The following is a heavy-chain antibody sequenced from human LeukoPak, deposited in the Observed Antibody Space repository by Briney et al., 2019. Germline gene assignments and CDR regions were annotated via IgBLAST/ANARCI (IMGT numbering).Heavy chain of an antibody. J-gene: IGHJ3*02. D-gene: IGHD2-2*01. CDR2: IHSGGSST. V-gene: IGHV3-74*01. CDR3: ARLWGYRQLLAALDI. Sequence: GGSVRLCCAASRFTFSSYWMHWVPQAPGKGRVWVSRIHSGGSSTTYADSVKGRFTISRDNAKNTLDLHMNSLRAEDTAVYYCARLWGYRQLLAALDIWGQGTMVTVSS. CDR1: RFTFSSYW.